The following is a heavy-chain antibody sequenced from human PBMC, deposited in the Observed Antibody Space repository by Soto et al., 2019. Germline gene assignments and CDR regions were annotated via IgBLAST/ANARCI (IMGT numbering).Heavy chain of an antibody. J-gene: IGHJ6*02. V-gene: IGHV1-18*04. CDR2: ISAYNGNT. Sequence: VASVKVSCKASGYRFTDYYMHWVRQAPGQGLEWMGWISAYNGNTNYAQKLQGRVTMTTDTSTSTAYMELRSLRSDDTAVYYCARDPPPMDVWGQGTTVTV. CDR3: ARDPPPMDV. CDR1: GYRFTDYY.